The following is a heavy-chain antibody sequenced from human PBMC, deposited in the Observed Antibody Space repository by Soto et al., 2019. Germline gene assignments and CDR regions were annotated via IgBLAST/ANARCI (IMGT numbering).Heavy chain of an antibody. J-gene: IGHJ4*02. CDR1: GGSISSYC. CDR3: ARHHDS. V-gene: IGHV4-59*08. CDR2: IYYSGST. Sequence: SEPLFLTCTVSGGSISSYCWSWIRQPPGKGLEWIGYIYYSGSTNYNPSLKSRVTISVDTSKNQFSLKLSSVTAADTAVYYCARHHDSWGQGTLVTVSS.